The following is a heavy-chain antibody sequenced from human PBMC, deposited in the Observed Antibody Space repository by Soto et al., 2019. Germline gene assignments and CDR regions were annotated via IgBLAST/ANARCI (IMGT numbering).Heavy chain of an antibody. CDR1: GYNFTSYD. V-gene: IGHV1-8*01. CDR3: ARERSSGAFDI. D-gene: IGHD1-26*01. Sequence: QVQLVQSGAEVKKPGASVKVSCKTYGYNFTSYDINWVRQATGQGLEWMGWMKPNSANTAYAQKFPGRVTMTRNTSIITAYMDLSSLRSEDTAVYYCARERSSGAFDIWGQGTMVTVSS. J-gene: IGHJ3*02. CDR2: MKPNSANT.